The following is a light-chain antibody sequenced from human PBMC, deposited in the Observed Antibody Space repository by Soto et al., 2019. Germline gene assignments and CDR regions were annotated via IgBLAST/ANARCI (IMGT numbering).Light chain of an antibody. Sequence: EVVMTQSPVTLSVSPGERATLSCRASQSVSTNLAWYQQKPGQAPRVLIYGASTRATAVPARFSGSGSGTEFTLTISSLQPEDFAVYYCQQYNNWYTFGQGTKLEIK. CDR3: QQYNNWYT. V-gene: IGKV3-15*01. J-gene: IGKJ2*01. CDR2: GAS. CDR1: QSVSTN.